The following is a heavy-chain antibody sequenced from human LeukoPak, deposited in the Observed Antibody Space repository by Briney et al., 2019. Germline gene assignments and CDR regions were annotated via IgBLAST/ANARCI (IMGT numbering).Heavy chain of an antibody. D-gene: IGHD3-16*01. CDR1: GFSLSRFS. V-gene: IGHV3-21*01. Sequence: PGGSLRLSCEASGFSLSRFSMNWVRLAPGKGLEWVSSISSSSDFIYYADSVKGRFIISRDNAKNALYLQMNSLRAEDTAVYFCVGSYDRQYDFWGQGTLVTVSS. CDR2: ISSSSDFI. CDR3: VGSYDRQYDF. J-gene: IGHJ4*02.